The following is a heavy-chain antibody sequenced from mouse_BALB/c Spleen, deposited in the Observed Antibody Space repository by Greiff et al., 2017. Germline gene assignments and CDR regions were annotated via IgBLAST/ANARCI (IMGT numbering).Heavy chain of an antibody. D-gene: IGHD2-4*01. Sequence: EVKVVESGGGLVQPGGSMKLSCVASGFTFSNYWMNWVSQSPEQGLEWVADISLKSNNYETHYAESVKGKFTISRDDSKSSVYLQMNNLRAEDTGIYYCTIYYDYDDGYYFDYWGQGTTLTVSS. CDR1: GFTFSNYW. CDR3: TIYYDYDDGYYFDY. V-gene: IGHV6-6*02. J-gene: IGHJ2*01. CDR2: ISLKSNNYET.